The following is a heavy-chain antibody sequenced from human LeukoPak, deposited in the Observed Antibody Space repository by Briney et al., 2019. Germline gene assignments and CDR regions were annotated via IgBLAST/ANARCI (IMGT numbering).Heavy chain of an antibody. Sequence: GGSLRLSCAASGFTYSSYGMHWVRQAPGKGLEWVAFIRYDGSNKYYADSVKGRFTISRDNSKNTLYLQMNSLRAEDTAVYYCAKDYSKTSYYGSGTYYRPNWFDPWGQGTLVTVSS. V-gene: IGHV3-30*02. CDR1: GFTYSSYG. D-gene: IGHD3-10*01. CDR2: IRYDGSNK. CDR3: AKDYSKTSYYGSGTYYRPNWFDP. J-gene: IGHJ5*02.